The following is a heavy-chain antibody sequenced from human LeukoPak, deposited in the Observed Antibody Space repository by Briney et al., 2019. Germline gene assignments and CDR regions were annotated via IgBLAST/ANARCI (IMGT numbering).Heavy chain of an antibody. CDR3: ARGPPSLITMVRGLYGMDV. D-gene: IGHD3-10*01. Sequence: SETLSLTCAVYGGSFSGYYWSWIRQPPGKGLEWIGEINHSGSTNYNPPLKSRVTISVDTSKNQFSLKLSSVTAADTAVYYCARGPPSLITMVRGLYGMDVWGQGTTVTVSS. CDR2: INHSGST. J-gene: IGHJ6*02. CDR1: GGSFSGYY. V-gene: IGHV4-34*01.